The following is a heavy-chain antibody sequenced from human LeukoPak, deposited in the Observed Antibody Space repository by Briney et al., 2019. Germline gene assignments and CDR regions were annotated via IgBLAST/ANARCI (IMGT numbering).Heavy chain of an antibody. CDR2: IYSSGST. CDR1: GGSINNYY. V-gene: IGHV4-59*01. D-gene: IGHD6-6*01. Sequence: SETLSLTCTVSGGSINNYYWSWIRQPPGKGLEWIGYIYSSGSTNYNPSLKSRVTISVDTSKNQFSLQLSSATAADTAVYYCARIIAARLDFWGQGILVTVSS. J-gene: IGHJ4*02. CDR3: ARIIAARLDF.